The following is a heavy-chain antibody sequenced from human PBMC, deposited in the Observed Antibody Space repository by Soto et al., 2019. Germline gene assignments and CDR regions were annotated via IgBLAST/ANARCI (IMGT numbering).Heavy chain of an antibody. J-gene: IGHJ6*02. D-gene: IGHD6-19*01. CDR2: TYYRSKWYN. CDR3: ARGVGGWYYRGEYYYGMDV. Sequence: PSQTRSLTWAISGDSVSSSSAAWNWIRQSPSRGLEWLGRTYYRSKWYNDYAVSVKSRITINPDTYKNQFSLQLNSVTHEDTAVYKCARGVGGWYYRGEYYYGMDVWGQGTTVTVSS. V-gene: IGHV6-1*01. CDR1: GDSVSSSSAA.